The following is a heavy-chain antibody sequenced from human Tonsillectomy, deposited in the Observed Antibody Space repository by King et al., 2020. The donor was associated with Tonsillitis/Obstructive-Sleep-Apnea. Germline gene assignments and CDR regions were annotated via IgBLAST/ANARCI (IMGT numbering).Heavy chain of an antibody. D-gene: IGHD3-22*01. J-gene: IGHJ4*02. CDR2: ISGYNGNT. Sequence: QLVQSGAEVKKPGASVKVSCKASGYRFTNYGSSWVRQAPGQGLEWMGWISGYNGNTKYAQKLQGRVTMTTDTSTSTAYMELRSLKSDDTAMYYCARDLSYDSSDYYEGFDYWGQGTLVTVSS. CDR3: ARDLSYDSSDYYEGFDY. V-gene: IGHV1-18*01. CDR1: GYRFTNYG.